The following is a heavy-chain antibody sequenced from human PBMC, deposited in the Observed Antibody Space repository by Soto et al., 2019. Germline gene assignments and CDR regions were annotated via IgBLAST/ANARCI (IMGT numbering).Heavy chain of an antibody. V-gene: IGHV4-34*01. CDR3: ARGPPYSSGWRYYYYGMDV. J-gene: IGHJ6*02. D-gene: IGHD6-19*01. CDR2: INHSGST. CDR1: GGSFSGYY. Sequence: SETLSLTCAVYGGSFSGYYWSWIRQPPGKGLEWIGEINHSGSTNYNPSLKSRVTISVDTSKNQFSLKLSSVTAADTAVYYCARGPPYSSGWRYYYYGMDVWGQGTTVTVSS.